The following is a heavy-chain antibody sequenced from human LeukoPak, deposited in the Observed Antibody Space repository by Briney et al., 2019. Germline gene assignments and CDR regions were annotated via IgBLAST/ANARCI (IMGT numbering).Heavy chain of an antibody. CDR3: ARGNIVATIIDY. CDR2: IYYSGST. D-gene: IGHD5-12*01. V-gene: IGHV4-59*12. Sequence: PSETLSLTCTVSGGSISSYYWSWIRQPPGKGLEWIGYIYYSGSTNYNSSLKSRVTISVDTSKNQFSLNLSSVTAADTAVYFCARGNIVATIIDYCGEGNLVTVSS. J-gene: IGHJ4*02. CDR1: GGSISSYY.